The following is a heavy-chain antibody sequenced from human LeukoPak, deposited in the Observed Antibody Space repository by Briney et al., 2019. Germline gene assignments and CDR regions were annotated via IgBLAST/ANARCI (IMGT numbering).Heavy chain of an antibody. V-gene: IGHV4-61*08. D-gene: IGHD4-11*01. CDR2: IYSSGST. CDR3: ARGTVTINYFDY. J-gene: IGHJ4*02. Sequence: SETLSLTCTVSGGSISSGGYYWSWIRQPPGKGLEWIGYIYSSGSTNYNPSLKSRVTIAVDTSKNQFSLKLSSVTAADTAVYYCARGTVTINYFDYWGQGTLVTVSS. CDR1: GGSISSGGYY.